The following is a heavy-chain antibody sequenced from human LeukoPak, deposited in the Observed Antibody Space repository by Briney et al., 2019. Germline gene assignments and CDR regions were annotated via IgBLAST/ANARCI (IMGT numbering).Heavy chain of an antibody. V-gene: IGHV3-21*04. J-gene: IGHJ4*02. D-gene: IGHD3-16*01. Sequence: PGGSLRLSCAASGLTFSSYRFDWVRQAPGKWLEWVSTISSDSSHIYYADSVKGRFTLSRDNAKNSLYLQMNSLRAEDTALYYCAKDISAMITFGGVGDYWGQGTLVTVSS. CDR3: AKDISAMITFGGVGDY. CDR1: GLTFSSYR. CDR2: ISSDSSHI.